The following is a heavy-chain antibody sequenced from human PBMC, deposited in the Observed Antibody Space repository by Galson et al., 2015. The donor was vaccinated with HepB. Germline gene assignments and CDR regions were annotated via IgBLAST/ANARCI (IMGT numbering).Heavy chain of an antibody. Sequence: SVKVSCKASGYTFTSYYMHWVRQAPGQGLEWMGIINPSGGNTSYAQKVQGRVTMTRDTSTSTAYMELSSLRSEDTAVYYCARVNLDTVVVVAATGAFDIWGQGTMVTASS. J-gene: IGHJ3*02. CDR2: INPSGGNT. CDR3: ARVNLDTVVVVAATGAFDI. CDR1: GYTFTSYY. V-gene: IGHV1-46*03. D-gene: IGHD2-15*01.